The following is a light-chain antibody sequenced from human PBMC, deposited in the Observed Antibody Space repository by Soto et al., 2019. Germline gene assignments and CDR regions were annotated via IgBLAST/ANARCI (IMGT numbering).Light chain of an antibody. Sequence: QSVLTQPPSASGSPGQSVTISCTGTSSDVGGYNYVSWYQQHPGKAPKLLIYEVTKRPSGVPDRFSGSKSGNTASLTVSGLQADDEAEYYCCSNAGSRSYVFGTRTEPTVL. CDR3: CSNAGSRSYV. J-gene: IGLJ1*01. CDR1: SSDVGGYNY. V-gene: IGLV2-8*01. CDR2: EVT.